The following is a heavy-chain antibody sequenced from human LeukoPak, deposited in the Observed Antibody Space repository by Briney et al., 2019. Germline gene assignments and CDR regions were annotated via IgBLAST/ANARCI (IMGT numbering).Heavy chain of an antibody. CDR2: MNPNSGNT. D-gene: IGHD5-24*01. J-gene: IGHJ6*03. CDR1: GYTFTSYD. Sequence: ASVKVSFTASGYTFTSYDINWVRQATGQGLEWMGWMNPNSGNTGYAQKFQGRVTMTRNTSISTAYMELSSLRSEDTAVYYCARGVEDYYYYYMDVWGKGTTVTVSS. V-gene: IGHV1-8*01. CDR3: ARGVEDYYYYYMDV.